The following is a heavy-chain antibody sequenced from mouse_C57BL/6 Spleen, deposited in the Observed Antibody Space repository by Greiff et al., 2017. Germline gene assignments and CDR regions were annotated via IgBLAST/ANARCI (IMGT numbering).Heavy chain of an antibody. CDR3: ARQVTTVVAPHFDD. CDR2: IYPGDGDT. D-gene: IGHD1-1*01. V-gene: IGHV1-80*01. J-gene: IGHJ2*01. CDR1: GYAFSSYW. Sequence: VQLQQSGAELVKPGASVKISCKASGYAFSSYWMNWVKQRPGKGLEWIGQIYPGDGDTNYNGKVKGKATLTADKSSSTAYMQLSSLTSEDSAVYFCARQVTTVVAPHFDDWGQGTTLTVSS.